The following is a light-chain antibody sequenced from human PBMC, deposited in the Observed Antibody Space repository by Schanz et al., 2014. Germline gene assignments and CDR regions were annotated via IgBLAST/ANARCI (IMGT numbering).Light chain of an antibody. CDR2: EVS. CDR3: SSYGGSHNYV. J-gene: IGLJ1*01. V-gene: IGLV2-8*01. Sequence: QSALTQPASVSGSPGQSITISCTGTSSDVGGYNFVSWYQQHPGKAPKLMIYEVSNRPSGVPDRFSGSKSGNTASLTVSGLQAEDEADYYCSSYGGSHNYVFGTGTKLTVL. CDR1: SSDVGGYNF.